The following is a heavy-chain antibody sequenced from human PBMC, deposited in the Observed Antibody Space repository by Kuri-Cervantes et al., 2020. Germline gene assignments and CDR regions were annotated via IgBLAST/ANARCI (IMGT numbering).Heavy chain of an antibody. V-gene: IGHV4-38-2*02. D-gene: IGHD3-16*02. CDR3: ARETNLRFGGVIGPDY. J-gene: IGHJ4*02. CDR2: IYHSGST. CDR1: GYFISSGYY. Sequence: GSLRLSCAVSGYFISSGYYWGWIRLPPGKGLEWIGSIYHSGSTYYNPSLKSRVTISVDTSKNQFSLKLSSVTAADTAVYYCARETNLRFGGVIGPDYWGQGTLVTVSS.